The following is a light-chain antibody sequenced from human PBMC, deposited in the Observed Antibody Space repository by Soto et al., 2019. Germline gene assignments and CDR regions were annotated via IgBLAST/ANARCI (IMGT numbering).Light chain of an antibody. Sequence: EIVLKQSPGTLSLTPGERSTLSCRASQSISSAYLAWYQQKPGQAPRLIIYGASSRATGIPDRFSGSGFGTDFTLTISRLEPEDFAVYYCHQYGISPPRTFGQGTKVDIK. CDR1: QSISSAY. V-gene: IGKV3-20*01. J-gene: IGKJ1*01. CDR2: GAS. CDR3: HQYGISPPRT.